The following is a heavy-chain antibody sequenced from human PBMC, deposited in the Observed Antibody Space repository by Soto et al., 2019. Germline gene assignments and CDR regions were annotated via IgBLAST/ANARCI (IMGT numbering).Heavy chain of an antibody. CDR3: AIRTILGTFYYYMDV. J-gene: IGHJ6*03. V-gene: IGHV4-39*01. Sequence: SETLSLTCTVSGDSVSSSSYYWDWIRQPPGKGLEWIASIYYSGSTYYKPSLKSRVTISVDTSKNQFSLRLSSVTAADTAIYYCAIRTILGTFYYYMDVWGKRTTVTVSS. D-gene: IGHD6-13*01. CDR1: GDSVSSSSYY. CDR2: IYYSGST.